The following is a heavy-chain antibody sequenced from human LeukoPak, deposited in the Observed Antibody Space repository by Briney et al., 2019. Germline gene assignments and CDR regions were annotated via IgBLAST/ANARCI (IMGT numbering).Heavy chain of an antibody. CDR2: IKSKTDGGTT. CDR3: TTDIVATRAYYFDY. D-gene: IGHD5-12*01. V-gene: IGHV3-15*01. Sequence: GGSLRLSCAASGFTFSNAWMSWVRQAPGKGLEWVGRIKSKTDGGTTDYAAPVKGRFTISRDDSKNTLYLQMNSLKTEDTAVYYCTTDIVATRAYYFDYWGQGTLVTVSS. CDR1: GFTFSNAW. J-gene: IGHJ4*02.